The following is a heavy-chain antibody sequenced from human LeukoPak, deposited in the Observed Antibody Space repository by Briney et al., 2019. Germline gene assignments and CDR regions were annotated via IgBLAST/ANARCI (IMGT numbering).Heavy chain of an antibody. CDR3: ARDNEALDFDY. CDR2: INNDGST. V-gene: IGHV3-74*01. CDR1: GFTFSSYW. Sequence: PGGSLRLSCAASGFTFSSYWMHWVRQAPGKGLVWVSLINNDGSTNYADSVKGRFTISRDNAKSTLFLQMNSLRPEDTAVYYCARDNEALDFDYWGQGTLVTVSS. D-gene: IGHD2-8*01. J-gene: IGHJ4*02.